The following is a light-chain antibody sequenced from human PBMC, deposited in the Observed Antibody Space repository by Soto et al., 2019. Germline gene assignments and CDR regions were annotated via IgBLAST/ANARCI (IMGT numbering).Light chain of an antibody. CDR3: QQYNSYPWT. CDR2: GAS. J-gene: IGKJ1*01. Sequence: DIQVTQSLSSVSPCVGDRVTITCRASQDIAGYLGWYQHKPGRTTELLSHGASRLQSGVPERVSGRGSWTDVTRSINSLQTEDFATYYCQQYNSYPWTFGQGTKVDI. V-gene: IGKV1D-16*01. CDR1: QDIAGY.